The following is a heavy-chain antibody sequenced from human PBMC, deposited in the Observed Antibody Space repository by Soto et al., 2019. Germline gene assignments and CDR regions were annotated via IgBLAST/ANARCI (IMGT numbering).Heavy chain of an antibody. CDR3: ARGRWLIDS. V-gene: IGHV4-59*01. Sequence: SETLSLTCSVSGGSISGSYWNWVRQPPGKRLEWIGYIYYNGATNYSPSLNNRVSISLDTSNSRFSLRLSSVTVADTAVYFCARGRWLIDSLSQGPLVT. J-gene: IGHJ4*02. CDR1: GGSISGSY. CDR2: IYYNGAT. D-gene: IGHD3-10*01.